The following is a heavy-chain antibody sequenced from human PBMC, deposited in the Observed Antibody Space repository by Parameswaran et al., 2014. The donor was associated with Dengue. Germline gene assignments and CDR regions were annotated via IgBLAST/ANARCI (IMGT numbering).Heavy chain of an antibody. D-gene: IGHD4-11*01. CDR3: ARDSRVTVMGPNWFDP. V-gene: IGHV3-21*01. Sequence: VRQMPGKGLEWVSSISSSSSYIYYADSVKGRFTISRDNAKNSLYLQMNSLRAEDTAVYYCARDSRVTVMGPNWFDPWGQGTLVTVSS. CDR2: ISSSSSYI. J-gene: IGHJ5*02.